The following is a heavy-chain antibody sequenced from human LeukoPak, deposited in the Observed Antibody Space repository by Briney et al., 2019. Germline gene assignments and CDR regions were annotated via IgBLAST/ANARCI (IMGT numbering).Heavy chain of an antibody. CDR2: IKKDGSEK. V-gene: IGHV3-7*01. CDR3: ASLKNSGWGNAFHF. Sequence: PGGSLRLSCAASGFTFSSYWMSWVRQAPGKGLEWVANIKKDGSEKYYVDSVKGRFTISRDNAKNSLYLQMNSLRAEDTAVYYCASLKNSGWGNAFHFWGQGTMVTVSS. J-gene: IGHJ3*01. CDR1: GFTFSSYW. D-gene: IGHD6-19*01.